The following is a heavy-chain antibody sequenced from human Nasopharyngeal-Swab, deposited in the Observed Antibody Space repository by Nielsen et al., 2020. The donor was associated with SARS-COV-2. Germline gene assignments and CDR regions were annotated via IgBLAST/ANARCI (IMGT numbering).Heavy chain of an antibody. CDR2: ISTTGTTM. J-gene: IGHJ4*02. CDR1: GFSFSDYY. Sequence: GGSLRLSCAASGFSFSDYYISWIRQAPGKGLEWVSYISTTGTTMYYADSVKGRSIISRDNAKNSLFLQMNSLRAEDTAVYYCARGLRGRTDFDYWGQGTLVTVSS. V-gene: IGHV3-11*01. CDR3: ARGLRGRTDFDY. D-gene: IGHD3/OR15-3a*01.